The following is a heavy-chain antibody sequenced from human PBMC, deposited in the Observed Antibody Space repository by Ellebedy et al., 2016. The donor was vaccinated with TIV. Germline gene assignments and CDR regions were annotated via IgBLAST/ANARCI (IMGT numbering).Heavy chain of an antibody. CDR3: ARNVEWEVFDY. D-gene: IGHD1-26*01. J-gene: IGHJ4*02. Sequence: GGSLRLXXAASGFNFNIYSMNWVRQAPGRGLEWISYIRGGSSMIYYAGSVKGRFTISRDDAKNAVYLQMNSLRVEDTAVYYCARNVEWEVFDYWGQGVLVIVSS. CDR2: IRGGSSMI. CDR1: GFNFNIYS. V-gene: IGHV3-48*04.